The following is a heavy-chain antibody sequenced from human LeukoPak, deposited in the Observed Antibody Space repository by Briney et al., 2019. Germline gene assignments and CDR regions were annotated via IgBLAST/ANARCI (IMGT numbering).Heavy chain of an antibody. Sequence: GGSLRLSCAASGFTFSSYSMNWVRQAPGKGLEWVSSISSSSYIYYADSVKGRFTISRDNAKNSLYLQMNSLRAEDTAVYYCARDHNFGVPGGSYYYYGMDVWGQGTTVTVSS. D-gene: IGHD3-3*01. CDR1: GFTFSSYS. CDR2: ISSSSYI. CDR3: ARDHNFGVPGGSYYYYGMDV. J-gene: IGHJ6*02. V-gene: IGHV3-21*01.